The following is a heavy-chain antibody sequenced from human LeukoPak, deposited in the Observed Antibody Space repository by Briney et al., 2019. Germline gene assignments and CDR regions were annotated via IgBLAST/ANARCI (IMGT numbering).Heavy chain of an antibody. Sequence: GESLKISCKGSGYTFSNYWIGWVRQMPGKGLEWMGIIYPGDSDTRYSPSFQGQVTISADKSISTAYLQWSSLKASDTAMYYCARWRAAMVTDYYYGMDVWGQGTTVTVSS. J-gene: IGHJ6*02. V-gene: IGHV5-51*01. CDR2: IYPGDSDT. CDR3: ARWRAAMVTDYYYGMDV. CDR1: GYTFSNYW. D-gene: IGHD5-18*01.